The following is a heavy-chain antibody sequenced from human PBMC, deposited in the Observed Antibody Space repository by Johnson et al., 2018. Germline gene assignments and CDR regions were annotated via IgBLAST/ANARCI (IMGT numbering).Heavy chain of an antibody. V-gene: IGHV4-59*01. CDR3: SRDQIPFRSGWSYYYYGMDV. CDR2: IYYSGST. CDR1: GGSISSYY. Sequence: QVQLQESGPGLVKPSETLSLTCTVSGGSISSYYWSWIRQPPGKGLEWIGYIYYSGSTNYNPSLKSRVTISVDTSKNQFSLKLSSVTAADTAVYYCSRDQIPFRSGWSYYYYGMDVWGQGTTVTVSS. D-gene: IGHD6-19*01. J-gene: IGHJ6*02.